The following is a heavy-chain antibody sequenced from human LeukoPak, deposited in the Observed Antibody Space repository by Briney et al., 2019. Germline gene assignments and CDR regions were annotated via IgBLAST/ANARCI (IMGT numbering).Heavy chain of an antibody. V-gene: IGHV3-74*01. J-gene: IGHJ5*02. CDR1: GIIFSNYW. CDR2: INRDGSST. D-gene: IGHD3-16*02. Sequence: GGSLRLSCAASGIIFSNYWMHWVRQAPGKGLVWVSRINRDGSSTSYADSVKGRFTISRDNAKNTLYLQMNSLRAEDTAVYFCARARAFVWGSYRYIPYYFDPWGQGTLVTVSS. CDR3: ARARAFVWGSYRYIPYYFDP.